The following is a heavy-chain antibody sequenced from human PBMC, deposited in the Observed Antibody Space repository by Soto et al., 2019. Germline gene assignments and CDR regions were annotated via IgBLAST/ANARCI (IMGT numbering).Heavy chain of an antibody. D-gene: IGHD3-22*01. CDR3: VRDGLDYYDTERLYFDN. V-gene: IGHV3-21*01. CDR1: GFNFITYS. Sequence: EVQLVESGGVPVRPGGSLKLSCAASGFNFITYSLSWVRQAPGKGLEWVASISSSAVYIDYADSVKGRFTISRDNANNSLYLQMNSLRAEDTATYYCVRDGLDYYDTERLYFDNWGQGTLVTVSS. J-gene: IGHJ4*02. CDR2: ISSSAVYI.